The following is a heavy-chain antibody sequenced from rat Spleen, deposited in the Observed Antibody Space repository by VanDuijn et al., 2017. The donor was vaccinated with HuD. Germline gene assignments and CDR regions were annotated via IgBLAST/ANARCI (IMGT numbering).Heavy chain of an antibody. CDR1: GFTFSSFA. V-gene: IGHV5-25*01. CDR3: AKAPYYSGDY. J-gene: IGHJ2*01. Sequence: EVQLVESGGGLVQPGRSLKLSCAASGFTFSSFAMAWVRQAPKKGLEWVATITSGGSNTYYPDSVKGRFTISRDNAKSTLYLQMDSLRSEDTATYYCAKAPYYSGDYWGQGVMVTVSS. D-gene: IGHD1-1*01. CDR2: ITSGGSNT.